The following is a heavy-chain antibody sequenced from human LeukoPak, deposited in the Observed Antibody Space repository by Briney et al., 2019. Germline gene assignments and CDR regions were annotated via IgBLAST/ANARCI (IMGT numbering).Heavy chain of an antibody. CDR2: IYSGGST. Sequence: GGSLRLSCAASGFTVSSNYMSWVRQAPGKGLEWVSVIYSGGSTYYADSVKGRFTISRDNSKNTLYLQMNSLRAEDTAVYYCARAPTSTFGGVIADYWGQGTLVTVSS. V-gene: IGHV3-53*01. J-gene: IGHJ4*02. CDR3: ARAPTSTFGGVIADY. CDR1: GFTVSSNY. D-gene: IGHD3-16*02.